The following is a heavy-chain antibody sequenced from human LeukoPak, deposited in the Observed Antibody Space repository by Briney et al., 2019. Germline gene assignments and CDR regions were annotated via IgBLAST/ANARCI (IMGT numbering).Heavy chain of an antibody. J-gene: IGHJ4*02. V-gene: IGHV3-33*01. CDR3: ARGSVAGLDC. CDR2: IWYDGSNK. Sequence: GGSRGLSWAASGLTFSSYGMHWVGRAPGKGLEWVAVIWYDGSNKYYADSVKGRFTISRDNSKNTLYLQMNSLRAEDTAVYYCARGSVAGLDCWGQGTLVTVSS. CDR1: GLTFSSYG. D-gene: IGHD6-19*01.